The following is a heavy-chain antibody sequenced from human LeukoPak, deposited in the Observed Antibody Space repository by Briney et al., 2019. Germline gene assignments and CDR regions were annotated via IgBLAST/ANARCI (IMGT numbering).Heavy chain of an antibody. D-gene: IGHD3-10*01. CDR2: ISSNGGST. V-gene: IGHV3-64D*06. J-gene: IGHJ4*02. CDR3: VKDSSSGSYFDY. CDR1: GFTFSRYA. Sequence: GGSLRLSCSASGFTFSRYAMHWVRQAPGEGLEYVSAISSNGGSTYYADSVKGRFTISRDNSRNTLHLQMSSLRAEDTAVYYCVKDSSSGSYFDYWGQGTLVTVSS.